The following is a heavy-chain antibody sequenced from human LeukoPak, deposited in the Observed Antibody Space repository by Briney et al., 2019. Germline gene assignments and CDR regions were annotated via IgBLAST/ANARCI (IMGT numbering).Heavy chain of an antibody. CDR2: TKNKVNGYST. CDR1: GFIFSDHY. V-gene: IGHV3-72*01. Sequence: GGALRLSCVASGFIFSDHYMDWVRQAPGTGLERVGRTKNKVNGYSTLYAASVKGGFTISRDDSKDSLFLQMNSLKTEDTAMYYCVRLTLDTVYSNYYFMDVWGKGTTVSVPS. J-gene: IGHJ6*03. CDR3: VRLTLDTVYSNYYFMDV. D-gene: IGHD2-2*02.